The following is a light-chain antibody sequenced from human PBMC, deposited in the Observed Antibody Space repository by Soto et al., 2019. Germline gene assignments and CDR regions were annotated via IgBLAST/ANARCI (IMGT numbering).Light chain of an antibody. CDR2: QDN. V-gene: IGLV3-1*01. CDR1: KLGEKY. Sequence: SYELTQPPSVSVSPGQTASITCSGDKLGEKYACWYQQMPGQSPVLVIYQDNKRPSGIPERFSGSNSGNTATLTISGTQAMDEADYYCQAWDTGTAVFGGGTKLTVL. CDR3: QAWDTGTAV. J-gene: IGLJ2*01.